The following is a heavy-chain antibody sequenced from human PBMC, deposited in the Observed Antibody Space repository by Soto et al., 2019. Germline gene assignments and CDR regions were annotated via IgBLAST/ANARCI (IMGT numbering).Heavy chain of an antibody. J-gene: IGHJ6*03. V-gene: IGHV1-8*02. CDR2: MNPNSGNT. Sequence: ASVKVSCKASGYTFTSYGISWVRQATGQGLEWMGWMNPNSGNTGYAQKFQGRVTMTRNTSISTAYMELSSLRSEDTAVYYCARGGFAAAAGRRDYYYMDVWGKGTTVTVSS. CDR1: GYTFTSYG. D-gene: IGHD6-13*01. CDR3: ARGGFAAAAGRRDYYYMDV.